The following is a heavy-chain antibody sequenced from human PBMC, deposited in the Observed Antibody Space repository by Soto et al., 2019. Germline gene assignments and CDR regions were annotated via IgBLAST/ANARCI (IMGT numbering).Heavy chain of an antibody. V-gene: IGHV3-15*07. CDR1: GFTFSNAW. CDR2: IKSKTDGGTT. Sequence: GGSLRLSCAASGFTFSNAWMNWVRQAPGKGLEWVGRIKSKTDGGTTDYAAPVKGRFTISRDDSKNTLYLQMNSLKTEDTAVYYCTSQYTQTAYYYYGMDVWGQGTTVTVSS. CDR3: TSQYTQTAYYYYGMDV. J-gene: IGHJ6*02. D-gene: IGHD5-18*01.